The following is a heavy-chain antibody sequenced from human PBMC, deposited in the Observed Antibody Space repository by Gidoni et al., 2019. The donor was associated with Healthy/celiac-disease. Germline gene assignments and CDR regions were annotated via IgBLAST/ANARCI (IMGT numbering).Heavy chain of an antibody. J-gene: IGHJ4*02. Sequence: QLQLQESGPGLVKPSETLSLTCTASGGSLSSSSYYWGWIRQPPGKGLEWIGSIYYSGSTYYNPSLKSRVTITVDTSKNQFSLKLSSVTAADTAVFYCAREAIGGYRDYWGQGTLVTVSS. CDR3: AREAIGGYRDY. V-gene: IGHV4-39*07. CDR1: GGSLSSSSYY. CDR2: IYYSGST. D-gene: IGHD6-19*01.